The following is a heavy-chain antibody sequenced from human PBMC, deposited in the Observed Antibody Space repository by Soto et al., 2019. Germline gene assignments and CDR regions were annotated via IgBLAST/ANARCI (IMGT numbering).Heavy chain of an antibody. CDR1: GYSFTSYW. D-gene: IGHD3-10*01. CDR2: IYPGDSDT. CDR3: AGGGVRGVITRTRDYYGMGV. Sequence: GESLKISCKGSGYSFTSYWIGWVRQMPGKGLKLMGIIYPGDSDTRYSPSFQGQVTISADKSISTAYLQWSSLKASDTAMYYCAGGGVRGVITRTRDYYGMGVWGQGTTVTVSS. V-gene: IGHV5-51*01. J-gene: IGHJ6*02.